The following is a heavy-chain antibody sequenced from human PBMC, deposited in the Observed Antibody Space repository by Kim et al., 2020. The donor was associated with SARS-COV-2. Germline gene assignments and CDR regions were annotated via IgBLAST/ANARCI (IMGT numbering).Heavy chain of an antibody. Sequence: ASVKVSCKTSGHFFTRDSIHWVRQAPGQGLEWMGGIDCGNGNTIYSQKFQGRVTFTTDTSASTAYMELNFLRSEDSAVYYCLGGFYFDYWGQGTLVTVSS. D-gene: IGHD3-16*01. CDR3: LGGFYFDY. J-gene: IGHJ4*02. CDR2: IDCGNGNT. V-gene: IGHV1-3*01. CDR1: GHFFTRDS.